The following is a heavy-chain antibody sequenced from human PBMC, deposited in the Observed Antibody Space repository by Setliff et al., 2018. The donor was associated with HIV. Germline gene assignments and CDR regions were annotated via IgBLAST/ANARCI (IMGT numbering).Heavy chain of an antibody. CDR3: ARDATDSSGYYLGWFDP. V-gene: IGHV1-69*10. CDR1: GGTISNSG. D-gene: IGHD3-22*01. Sequence: SVKVSCKASGGTISNSGISWVRQAPGQGLEWMGGFLPMLGISNYAQKFQGRVTITADESTSTAYMELSSLRSEDTAVYYCARDATDSSGYYLGWFDPWGQGTLVTVSS. CDR2: FLPMLGIS. J-gene: IGHJ5*02.